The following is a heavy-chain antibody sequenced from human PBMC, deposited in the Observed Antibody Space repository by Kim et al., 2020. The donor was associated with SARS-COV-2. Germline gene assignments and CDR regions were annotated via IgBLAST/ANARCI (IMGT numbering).Heavy chain of an antibody. J-gene: IGHJ4*02. V-gene: IGHV3-23*01. CDR3: AKDSSNYWFDY. CDR2: T. Sequence: TSNADTVKGRFTISGDNSRNTLYLQMNSLRDEDTALYYCAKDSSNYWFDYWGQGTLVTVSS. D-gene: IGHD3-22*01.